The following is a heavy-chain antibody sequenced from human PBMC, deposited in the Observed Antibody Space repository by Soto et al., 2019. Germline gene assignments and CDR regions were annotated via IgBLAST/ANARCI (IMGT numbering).Heavy chain of an antibody. V-gene: IGHV1-2*02. CDR1: GFTFSAYY. CDR2: INPHSGGT. CDR3: ARSLLDEYSSSWRSAYYGMDV. Sequence: QVQLVQSGAEVKKPGASVKVSCKASGFTFSAYYIYWVRQAPGQGLEWIGWINPHSGGTNNAQKFQGRVTMTRDTSTSPVYKELSALIPDDTAVYYCARSLLDEYSSSWRSAYYGMDVWGQGTTVTVSS. D-gene: IGHD6-13*01. J-gene: IGHJ6*02.